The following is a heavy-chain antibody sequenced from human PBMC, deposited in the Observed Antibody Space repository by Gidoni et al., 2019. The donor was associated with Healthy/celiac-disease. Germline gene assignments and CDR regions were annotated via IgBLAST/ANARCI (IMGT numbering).Heavy chain of an antibody. V-gene: IGHV2-26*01. CDR2: IFSNDEK. CDR1: GFSLSNARMG. J-gene: IGHJ4*02. Sequence: GFSLSNARMGVSWIRQPPGKALEWLAHIFSNDEKSYSTSLKSRLTISKDTSKSQVVLTMTNMDPVDTATYYCARVTYYYDSSGYYGPGGVDYWGQGTLVTVSS. D-gene: IGHD3-22*01. CDR3: ARVTYYYDSSGYYGPGGVDY.